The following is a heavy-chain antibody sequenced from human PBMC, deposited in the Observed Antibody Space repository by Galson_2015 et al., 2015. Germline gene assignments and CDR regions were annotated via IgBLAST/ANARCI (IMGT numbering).Heavy chain of an antibody. V-gene: IGHV1-18*01. D-gene: IGHD3-22*01. CDR1: GYTFTSYG. CDR3: ARPFSGSMYNWFDP. CDR2: ISAYNGNT. Sequence: SVKVSCKASGYTFTSYGVSWVRQAPGQGLEWMGWISAYNGNTNYAQKLQGRVTMTTDTSTSTAYMELRSLTSDDTAVYYCARPFSGSMYNWFDPWGQGTLVTVSS. J-gene: IGHJ5*02.